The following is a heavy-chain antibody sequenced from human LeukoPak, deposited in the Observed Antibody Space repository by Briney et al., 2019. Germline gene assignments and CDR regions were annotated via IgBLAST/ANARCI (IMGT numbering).Heavy chain of an antibody. J-gene: IGHJ4*02. CDR2: ISGSGGST. D-gene: IGHD6-6*01. Sequence: GGSLRLSCAASGFTFSSYGVSWVRQAPGKGLEWVSAISGSGGSTYYADSVKGRFTISRDNSKSTLFLQMNSLRAEDTAVYYCAKRPSSYSSSSASYFDYWGQGTLVTVSS. V-gene: IGHV3-23*01. CDR1: GFTFSSYG. CDR3: AKRPSSYSSSSASYFDY.